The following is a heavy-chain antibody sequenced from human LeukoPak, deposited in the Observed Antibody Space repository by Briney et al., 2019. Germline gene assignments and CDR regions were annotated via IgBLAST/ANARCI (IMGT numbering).Heavy chain of an antibody. Sequence: GGSLRLSCAASGFTFSSYEMNWVRQAPGKGLEWVAVISYDGSNKYYAGSVKGRFTISRDNSKNTLYLQMNSLRAEDTAVYYCATDAYSSSSWFDYWGQGTLVTVSS. CDR1: GFTFSSYE. V-gene: IGHV3-30*03. J-gene: IGHJ4*02. CDR3: ATDAYSSSSWFDY. D-gene: IGHD6-6*01. CDR2: ISYDGSNK.